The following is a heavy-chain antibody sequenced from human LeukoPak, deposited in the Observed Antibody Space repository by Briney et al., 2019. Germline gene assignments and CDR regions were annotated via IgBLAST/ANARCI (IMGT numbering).Heavy chain of an antibody. CDR3: TKERFVHGDSRPFDY. V-gene: IGHV3-9*01. D-gene: IGHD4-17*01. CDR2: INWNSGNI. J-gene: IGHJ4*02. Sequence: PGGSLRLSCVDSGFTFDEYAIHWVRQVPGKGLEWVSGINWNSGNIGYADSVKGRFTISRDNAKNSLYLQMNSLRAEDTALYYCTKERFVHGDSRPFDYWGQETLVTVSS. CDR1: GFTFDEYA.